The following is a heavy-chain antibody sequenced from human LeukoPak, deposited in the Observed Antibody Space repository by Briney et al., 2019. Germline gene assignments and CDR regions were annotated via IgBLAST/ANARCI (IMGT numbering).Heavy chain of an antibody. V-gene: IGHV1-2*02. CDR3: ARDLSYYDSSGYYCYYYMDV. D-gene: IGHD3-22*01. Sequence: ASVKVSCKAPGYTFTGYYMHWVRQAPGQGLEWMGWINPNSGGTNYAPKFQGRVTMTRDTSISTAYMELSRLRSDDTAVYYCARDLSYYDSSGYYCYYYMDVWGKGTTVTISS. J-gene: IGHJ6*03. CDR2: INPNSGGT. CDR1: GYTFTGYY.